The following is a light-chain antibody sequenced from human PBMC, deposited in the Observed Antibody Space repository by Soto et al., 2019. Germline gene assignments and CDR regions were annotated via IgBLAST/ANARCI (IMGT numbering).Light chain of an antibody. CDR2: DVS. CDR1: SSDVGGYNY. CDR3: TSYTSSSTIL. J-gene: IGLJ2*01. Sequence: QSALTQPASVSGSPGQSITISCTGTSSDVGGYNYVSWYQQHPGKAPKLMIYDVSNRPSGASNRFSGSKSSNTASLTISGLQAEDEADYYCTSYTSSSTILFGGGTKLTVL. V-gene: IGLV2-14*03.